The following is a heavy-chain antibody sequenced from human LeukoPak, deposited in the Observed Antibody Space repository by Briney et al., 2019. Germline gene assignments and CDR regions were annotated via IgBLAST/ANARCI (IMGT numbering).Heavy chain of an antibody. CDR2: ISGSGGST. D-gene: IGHD2-2*01. J-gene: IGHJ6*02. Sequence: GGSLRLSCAASGFAFSSYAMSWVRQAPGKGLEWVSAISGSGGSTYYADSVKGRFTISRDNSKNTLYLQMNSLRAEDTAVYYCAKGLSTNYYYGMDVWGQGTTVTVSS. CDR3: AKGLSTNYYYGMDV. V-gene: IGHV3-23*01. CDR1: GFAFSSYA.